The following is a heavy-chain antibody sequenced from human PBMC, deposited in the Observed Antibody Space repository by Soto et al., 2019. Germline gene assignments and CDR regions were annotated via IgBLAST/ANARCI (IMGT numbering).Heavy chain of an antibody. Sequence: SETLSLTCTVSGGSISSSSYYWGWIRQPPGKGLEWIGSIYYSGSTYYNPSLKSRVTISVDTSKNQFSLKLSSVTAADTAVYYCARQSRWELPTPFDYWGQGTLVTVYS. CDR2: IYYSGST. V-gene: IGHV4-39*01. CDR1: GGSISSSSYY. D-gene: IGHD1-26*01. CDR3: ARQSRWELPTPFDY. J-gene: IGHJ4*02.